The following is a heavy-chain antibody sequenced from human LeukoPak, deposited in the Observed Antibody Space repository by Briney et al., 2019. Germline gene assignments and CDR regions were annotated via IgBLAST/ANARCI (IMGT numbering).Heavy chain of an antibody. Sequence: SETLSLTCTVSGGSISSGDYYWSWIRQPPGKGLGWIGYIYYSGSTYYNPSLKSRVTISVDTSKNQFSLKLSSVTAADTAVYYCARSAYCGGDCYPGDWGQGTLVTVSS. J-gene: IGHJ4*02. CDR2: IYYSGST. CDR1: GGSISSGDYY. D-gene: IGHD2-21*02. V-gene: IGHV4-30-4*01. CDR3: ARSAYCGGDCYPGD.